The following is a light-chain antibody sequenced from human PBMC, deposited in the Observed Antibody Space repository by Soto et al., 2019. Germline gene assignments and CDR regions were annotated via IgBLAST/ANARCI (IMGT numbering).Light chain of an antibody. Sequence: IVMTQSPATLSVSPGERATLSCRASQNIYNNIAWYQQRPGQAPRLLVYRASTRATGVPARFSGSGYGTEFTLTISSLQSEDFAIYYCHQYNTWPLTFGGGTKVDIK. CDR3: HQYNTWPLT. CDR1: QNIYNN. CDR2: RAS. J-gene: IGKJ4*01. V-gene: IGKV3-15*01.